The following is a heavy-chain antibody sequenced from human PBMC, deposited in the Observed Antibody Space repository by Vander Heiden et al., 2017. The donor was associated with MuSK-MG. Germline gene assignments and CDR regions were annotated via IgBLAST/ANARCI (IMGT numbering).Heavy chain of an antibody. D-gene: IGHD2-2*01. CDR2: INHSGST. CDR3: ARFPYQPLLRSKVDYFDY. CDR1: GGSFSGYY. V-gene: IGHV4-34*01. J-gene: IGHJ4*02. Sequence: QVQLQQWGAGLLKPSETLSLTCAVYGGSFSGYYWSWIRQPPGKGLEWIGEINHSGSTNYNPSLKSRVTISVDTSKNQFSLKLSSVTAADTAVYYCARFPYQPLLRSKVDYFDYWGQGTLVTVSS.